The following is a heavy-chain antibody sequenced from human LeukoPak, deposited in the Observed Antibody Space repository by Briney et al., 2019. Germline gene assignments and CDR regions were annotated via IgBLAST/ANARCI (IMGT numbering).Heavy chain of an antibody. CDR3: ARASIDCSGGSCYHRPDY. J-gene: IGHJ4*02. CDR1: GFTFSSYG. V-gene: IGHV3-33*01. D-gene: IGHD2-15*01. CDR2: IWYDGSNK. Sequence: PGRSLRLSCAASGFTFSSYGMHWVRQAPGKGLEWVAVIWYDGSNKYYADSVKGRFTISRDNSKNTLYLQMNSLRAEDTAVYYCARASIDCSGGSCYHRPDYWGQGTLVTVSS.